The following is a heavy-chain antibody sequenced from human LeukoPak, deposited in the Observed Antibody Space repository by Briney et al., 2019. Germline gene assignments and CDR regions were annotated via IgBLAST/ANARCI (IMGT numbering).Heavy chain of an antibody. D-gene: IGHD5-18*01. V-gene: IGHV4-31*03. CDR1: GGSISSGGYY. CDR2: MFYSGST. J-gene: IGHJ3*02. Sequence: SETLSLTCTVSGGSISSGGYYWSWIRQHPGKGLELIGYMFYSGSTYYNPSLKSRVTISVDTSKNQFSLRLSSVTAADTAVYYCARHRAYSYSSPFDIWGQGTMVTVSS. CDR3: ARHRAYSYSSPFDI.